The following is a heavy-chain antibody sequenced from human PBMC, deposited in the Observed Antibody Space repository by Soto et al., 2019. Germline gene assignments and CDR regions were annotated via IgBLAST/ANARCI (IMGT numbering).Heavy chain of an antibody. D-gene: IGHD3-22*01. CDR2: IDPIDSHT. CDR3: ARHGPRVYYDNSDYYYYGMDV. CDR1: GYSFTNYW. J-gene: IGHJ6*02. Sequence: PGESLKISCKGSGYSFTNYWISWVRQMPGKGLEWMGRIDPIDSHTTYSPSFQGHVTISTDKSINTAYLQWSSLKASDTAMYYCARHGPRVYYDNSDYYYYGMDVWGQGTTVTVSS. V-gene: IGHV5-10-1*01.